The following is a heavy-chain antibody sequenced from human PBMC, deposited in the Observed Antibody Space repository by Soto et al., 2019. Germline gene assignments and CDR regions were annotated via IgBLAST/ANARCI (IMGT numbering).Heavy chain of an antibody. CDR1: GFNVSNNY. CDR2: LYSGGST. CDR3: ARERQVGAFHI. D-gene: IGHD1-1*01. J-gene: IGHJ3*02. Sequence: EVQLEETGGGLIQPGGSLRLSCAASGFNVSNNYMNWVLQAPGKGLEWVSALYSGGSTYYADSVGVRFTISRDNSKNTLYLQWNSLRAEDTAVYYCARERQVGAFHIWGQGTKVTVSS. V-gene: IGHV3-53*02.